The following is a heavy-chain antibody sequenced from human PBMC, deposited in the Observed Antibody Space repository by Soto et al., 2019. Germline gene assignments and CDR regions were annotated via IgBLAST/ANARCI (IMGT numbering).Heavy chain of an antibody. D-gene: IGHD6-13*01. Sequence: QVKLVESGGGVVQPGRSLRLSCAASGFTFSSYAMHWVRQAPGKGLEWVAVISYDGRNKYYEDSVKGRFTISRDKSKKTLYRQMNSLRAEDTAVYYCARDLKQQLDSRWFDPWGQGTLVTVSS. CDR2: ISYDGRNK. CDR3: ARDLKQQLDSRWFDP. CDR1: GFTFSSYA. V-gene: IGHV3-30*04. J-gene: IGHJ5*02.